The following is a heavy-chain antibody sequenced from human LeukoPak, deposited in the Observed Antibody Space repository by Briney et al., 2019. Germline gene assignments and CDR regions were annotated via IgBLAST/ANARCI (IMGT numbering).Heavy chain of an antibody. V-gene: IGHV1-46*01. CDR3: ARGSRRRLLWFGELLN. Sequence: ASVKVSCKASGYTFTSYYMHWVRQAPGQGLEWMGIINPSGGSAIYAQNFQGRVTMTRDTSTSTFYMELSSLRSEDTAVYYCARGSRRRLLWFGELLNWGQGTLVTVSS. CDR1: GYTFTSYY. J-gene: IGHJ4*02. CDR2: INPSGGSA. D-gene: IGHD3-10*01.